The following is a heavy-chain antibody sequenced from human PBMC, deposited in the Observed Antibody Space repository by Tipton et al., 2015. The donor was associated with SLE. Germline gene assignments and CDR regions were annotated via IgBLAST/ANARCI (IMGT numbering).Heavy chain of an antibody. Sequence: QVQLVQSGAEVKKPGASGKVSCKASGYTFTSYGISWVRQAPGQGLEWMGWISAYNGNTNYAQKLQGRVTMTTDTSTSTAYMELRSLRSDDTAVYYCARGLDFDCSSTSCYRANAFDIWGQGTMVTVSS. CDR3: ARGLDFDCSSTSCYRANAFDI. CDR1: GYTFTSYG. J-gene: IGHJ3*02. V-gene: IGHV1-18*01. CDR2: ISAYNGNT. D-gene: IGHD2-2*02.